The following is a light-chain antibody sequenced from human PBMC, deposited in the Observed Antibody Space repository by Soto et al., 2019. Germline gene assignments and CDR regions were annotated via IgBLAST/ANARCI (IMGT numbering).Light chain of an antibody. CDR1: QSVSSD. CDR3: QQYNDWPPKQYT. J-gene: IGKJ2*01. Sequence: EIVMTQSPATLSVSPGEGATLSCRASQSVSSDLAWYQQRPGQAPRLLIYAASTRATGIPARFSGSGSGTEFTLTISSLQSEDFAIYYCQQYNDWPPKQYTFGQGTKLEIK. V-gene: IGKV3-15*01. CDR2: AAS.